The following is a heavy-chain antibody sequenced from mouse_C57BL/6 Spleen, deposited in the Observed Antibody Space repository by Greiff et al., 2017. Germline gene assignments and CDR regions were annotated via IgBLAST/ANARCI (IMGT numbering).Heavy chain of an antibody. D-gene: IGHD1-1*02. CDR1: GFTFSDYG. CDR2: ISSGSSTI. J-gene: IGHJ4*01. CDR3: ARGSYDYAMDY. V-gene: IGHV5-17*01. Sequence: EVQLVESGGGLVKPGGSLKLSCAASGFTFSDYGMHWVRQAPEKGLEWVAYISSGSSTIYYAATVKGRFTISRDNAKNTLFLQMTRLRSEDTAMXYCARGSYDYAMDYWGQGTSVTVSS.